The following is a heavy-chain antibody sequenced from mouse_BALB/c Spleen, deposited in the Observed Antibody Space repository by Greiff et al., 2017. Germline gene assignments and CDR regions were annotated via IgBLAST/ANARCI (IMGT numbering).Heavy chain of an antibody. CDR1: GYAFSSSW. J-gene: IGHJ4*01. CDR2: IYPGDGDT. CDR3: ARGYYGSSPYYAMDY. D-gene: IGHD1-1*01. V-gene: IGHV1-82*01. Sequence: VQLQQSGPELVKPGASVKISCKASGYAFSSSWMNWVKQRPGQGLEWIGRIYPGDGDTNYNGKFKGKATLTADKSSSTAYMQLSSLTSVDSAVYFCARGYYGSSPYYAMDYWGQGTSVTVSS.